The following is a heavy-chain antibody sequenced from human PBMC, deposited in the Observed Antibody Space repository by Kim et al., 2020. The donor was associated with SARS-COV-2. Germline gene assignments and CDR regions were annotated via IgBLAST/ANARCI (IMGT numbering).Heavy chain of an antibody. CDR3: ARAIIGGPIAVAGTGDTWFAP. J-gene: IGHJ5*02. D-gene: IGHD6-19*01. CDR2: IIPIFGTA. Sequence: SVKVSCKASGGTFSSYAISWVRQAPGQGLEWMGGIIPIFGTANYAQKFQGRVTITADESTSTAYMELSSLRSEDTAVYYCARAIIGGPIAVAGTGDTWFAPWGQGNLVTVSS. V-gene: IGHV1-69*13. CDR1: GGTFSSYA.